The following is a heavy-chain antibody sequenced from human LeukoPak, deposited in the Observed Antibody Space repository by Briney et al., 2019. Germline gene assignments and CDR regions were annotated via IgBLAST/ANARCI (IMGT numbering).Heavy chain of an antibody. J-gene: IGHJ4*02. CDR1: GFSISGYY. D-gene: IGHD1-26*01. V-gene: IGHV3-11*01. Sequence: GGSLRLSCAASGFSISGYYMGWIRQGPGKGLEWVSYIRESGKYISYADSVKGRFTVSRDNAKQLLSLQMNSLRAEDTAVYYCAKDGKNYFDYWGQGTLVTVSS. CDR3: AKDGKNYFDY. CDR2: IRESGKYI.